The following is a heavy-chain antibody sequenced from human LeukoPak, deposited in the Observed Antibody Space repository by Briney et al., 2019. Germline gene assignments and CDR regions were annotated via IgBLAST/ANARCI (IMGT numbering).Heavy chain of an antibody. V-gene: IGHV4-39*01. J-gene: IGHJ5*02. CDR1: GGSISSSSYY. CDR2: IYYSGST. CDR3: ASGHRDYSGDWFDP. Sequence: PSETLSLTCTVSGGSISSSSYYWGWIRQPPGKGLEWIGSIYYSGSTYYNPSLKSRVTISVDTSKNQFSLKLSSVTAADTAAYYCASGHRDYSGDWFDPWGQGTLVTVSS. D-gene: IGHD4-11*01.